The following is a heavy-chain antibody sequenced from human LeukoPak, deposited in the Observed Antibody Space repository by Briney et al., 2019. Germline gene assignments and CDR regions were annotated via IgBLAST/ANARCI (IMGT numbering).Heavy chain of an antibody. CDR1: GNIFTAYY. J-gene: IGHJ5*02. CDR3: AREARIRRYCSGGSCYSKSLYWFDP. D-gene: IGHD2-15*01. V-gene: IGHV1-46*01. CDR2: IHPQGGRP. Sequence: EASVKVSCKASGNIFTAYYLHWVRQAPGLGPEWMGFIHPQGGRPSLAQQFQDRLSLSRDTSTSTVYMELGSLRSEDTAVYYCAREARIRRYCSGGSCYSKSLYWFDPWGQGTLVTVSS.